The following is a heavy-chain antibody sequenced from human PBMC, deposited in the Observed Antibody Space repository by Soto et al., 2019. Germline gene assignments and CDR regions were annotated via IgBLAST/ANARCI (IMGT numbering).Heavy chain of an antibody. CDR3: AREGGESSDGLYYFDS. CDR2: IYYSGST. V-gene: IGHV4-30-4*01. Sequence: SETLSLTCTVSGVPISTDDYYWTWIRQPPGKGLEWIGYIYYSGSTYYNWSLKSRVTISIDTSKNQFSLKLSSVTAADTAVYFCAREGGESSDGLYYFDSWGQGSLVTVSS. D-gene: IGHD3-16*01. CDR1: GVPISTDDYY. J-gene: IGHJ4*02.